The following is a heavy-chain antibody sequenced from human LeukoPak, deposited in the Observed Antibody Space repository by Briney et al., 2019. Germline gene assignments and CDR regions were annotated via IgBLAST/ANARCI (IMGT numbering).Heavy chain of an antibody. D-gene: IGHD2/OR15-2a*01. CDR2: ISGSGGST. J-gene: IGHJ6*02. CDR3: AKNMGPEYYYGMDA. Sequence: PGGSLRLSCAASGFTFSSYAMSWVRQAPGKGLEWVSAISGSGGSTYYADSVRGRFTISRDNSKSTLYLQMNSLRAEDTAIYYCAKNMGPEYYYGMDAWGQGTTVTVSS. CDR1: GFTFSSYA. V-gene: IGHV3-23*01.